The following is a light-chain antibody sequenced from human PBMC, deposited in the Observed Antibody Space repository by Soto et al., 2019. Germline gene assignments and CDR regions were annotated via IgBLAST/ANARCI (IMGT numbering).Light chain of an antibody. J-gene: IGLJ2*01. CDR1: SSDVGGYNR. CDR3: CSYAGSYSWV. Sequence: QSALTQPPSVSRSPGQSVTIPCTGTSSDVGGYNRVSWYQQPPGTAPKLMIYDVTKRPSGVPDRISGSKSGNTASLTISGLQAEDEADYYCCSYAGSYSWVFGGGTQLTVL. V-gene: IGLV2-11*01. CDR2: DVT.